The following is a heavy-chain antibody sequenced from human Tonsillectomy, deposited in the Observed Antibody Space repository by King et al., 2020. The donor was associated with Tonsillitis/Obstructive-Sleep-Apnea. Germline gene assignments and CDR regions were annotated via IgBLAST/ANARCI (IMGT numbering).Heavy chain of an antibody. Sequence: VQLQQWGAGLLKPSETLSLTCAVYGGSFSGYYWSWIRQPPGKGLEWIGEINHSGSTNYNPSLKSRVTISVDTSKNQFSLKLSSVTAAATAVYYCASTYYDILTGYLNWFDPWGQGTLVTVSS. CDR1: GGSFSGYY. D-gene: IGHD3-9*01. CDR3: ASTYYDILTGYLNWFDP. CDR2: INHSGST. J-gene: IGHJ5*02. V-gene: IGHV4-34*01.